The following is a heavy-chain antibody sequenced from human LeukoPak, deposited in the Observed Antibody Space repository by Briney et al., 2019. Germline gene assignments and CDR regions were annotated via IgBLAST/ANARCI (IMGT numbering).Heavy chain of an antibody. Sequence: GASVKVSCKVSGYTLTELSMHWVRQAPGNGLEWMGGFDPEDGETIYAQKFQGRVTMTEDTSTDTAYMELSSLRSEDTAVYYCATRLREYYYDSTVVEYYFDYWGQGTLVTVSS. D-gene: IGHD3-22*01. CDR3: ATRLREYYYDSTVVEYYFDY. V-gene: IGHV1-24*01. CDR1: GYTLTELS. CDR2: FDPEDGET. J-gene: IGHJ4*02.